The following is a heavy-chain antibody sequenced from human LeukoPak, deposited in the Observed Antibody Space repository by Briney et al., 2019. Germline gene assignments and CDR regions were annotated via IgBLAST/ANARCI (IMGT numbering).Heavy chain of an antibody. V-gene: IGHV4-59*01. CDR2: IYYSGST. J-gene: IGHJ5*02. Sequence: SETLSLTCTVSGGSISSYYWSWIRQPPGKGLEWIGYIYYSGSTNYNPSLKSRVTISVDTSKNQFSPKLSSVTAADTAVYYCARALVAGWFDPWGQGTLVTVSS. CDR3: ARALVAGWFDP. CDR1: GGSISSYY. D-gene: IGHD2-2*01.